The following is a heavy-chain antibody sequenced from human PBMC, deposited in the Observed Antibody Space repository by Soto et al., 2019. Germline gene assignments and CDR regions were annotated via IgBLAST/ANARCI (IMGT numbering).Heavy chain of an antibody. V-gene: IGHV4-30-4*01. CDR2: IHSSGSI. J-gene: IGHJ1*01. CDR3: ARDLDGLHDDTSGPFPRPG. Sequence: SETLSLTCNVSGGSFSSGAFYWSWIRQAPGRGLEWIGYIHSSGSIYYNPSLKSRATMSIDTAGNQFSLKVSSVTVADTAVYYCARDLDGLHDDTSGPFPRPGWGQGTLVTVS. D-gene: IGHD3-22*01. CDR1: GGSFSSGAFY.